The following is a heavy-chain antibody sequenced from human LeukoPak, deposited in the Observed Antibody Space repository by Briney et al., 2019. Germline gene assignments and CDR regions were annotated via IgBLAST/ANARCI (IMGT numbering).Heavy chain of an antibody. V-gene: IGHV3-21*01. CDR1: GFTFSSYS. J-gene: IGHJ4*02. Sequence: GSLRLSCAASGFTFSSYSMNWVRQAPGKGLEWVSSISSSSYIYYADSVKGRFTISRDNAKNSLYLQMNSLRAEDTAVYYCARRGLGELLGSVDYWGQGTLVTVSS. CDR2: ISSSSYI. D-gene: IGHD1-26*01. CDR3: ARRGLGELLGSVDY.